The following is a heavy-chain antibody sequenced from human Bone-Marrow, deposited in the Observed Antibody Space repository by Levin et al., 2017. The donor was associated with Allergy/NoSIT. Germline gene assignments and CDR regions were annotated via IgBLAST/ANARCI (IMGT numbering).Heavy chain of an antibody. CDR3: ARGGGVAAAGH. CDR1: GFTVSSNY. Sequence: GESLKISCAASGFTVSSNYMTWVRQAPGKGLEWVSLIYSGGSTHYADSVKGRFTISRDNSKNTLFLQMNSLRVEDTAVYYCARGGGVAAAGHWGQGTLVTVSS. J-gene: IGHJ4*02. D-gene: IGHD3-16*01. V-gene: IGHV3-53*01. CDR2: IYSGGST.